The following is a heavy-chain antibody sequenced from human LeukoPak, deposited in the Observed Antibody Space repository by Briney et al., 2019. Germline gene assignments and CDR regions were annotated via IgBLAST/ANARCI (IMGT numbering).Heavy chain of an antibody. D-gene: IGHD6-13*01. V-gene: IGHV1-2*02. CDR1: GYTFTGYY. CDR3: ARADRCGTAAGTCADH. Sequence: ASVKVSCKASGYTFTGYYMHWVRQAPGQGLEWMGWINPNSGGTNYAQKFQGRVTMTRDTSISTAYMELSRLRSDDTAVYYCARADRCGTAAGTCADHWGQGTLVTVSS. J-gene: IGHJ4*02. CDR2: INPNSGGT.